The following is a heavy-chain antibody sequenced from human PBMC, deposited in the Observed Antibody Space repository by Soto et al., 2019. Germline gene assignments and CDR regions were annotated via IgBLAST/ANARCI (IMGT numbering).Heavy chain of an antibody. J-gene: IGHJ4*02. Sequence: PGGSLRLSCAASGFTFSSYGMHWVRQAPGKGLGWVAVISYDGSNKYYADSVKGRFTISRDNSKNTLYLQMNSLRAEDTAVYYCAKGPRAYCSGGSCKRRFAYWGQGTLVTVSS. CDR3: AKGPRAYCSGGSCKRRFAY. CDR2: ISYDGSNK. D-gene: IGHD2-15*01. CDR1: GFTFSSYG. V-gene: IGHV3-30*18.